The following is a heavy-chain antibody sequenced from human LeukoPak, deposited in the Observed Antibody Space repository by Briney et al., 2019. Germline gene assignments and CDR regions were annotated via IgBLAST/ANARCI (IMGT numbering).Heavy chain of an antibody. Sequence: SETLSLTCTVSGGSISSSSYYWGWIRQPPGKGLEWIGSIYYSGSTYYNPSLKSRVTISVDTSKNQFSLKLSSVTAADTAVYYCARIFDYDSSGWYVYWGQGTLVTVSS. CDR1: GGSISSSSYY. CDR2: IYYSGST. V-gene: IGHV4-39*07. D-gene: IGHD3-22*01. CDR3: ARIFDYDSSGWYVY. J-gene: IGHJ4*02.